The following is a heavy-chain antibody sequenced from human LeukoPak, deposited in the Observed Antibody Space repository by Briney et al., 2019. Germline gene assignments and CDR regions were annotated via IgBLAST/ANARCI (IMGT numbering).Heavy chain of an antibody. CDR2: IYYSGST. CDR1: GGSISSSSYY. D-gene: IGHD3-3*01. Sequence: PSETLSLTCTVSGGSISSSSYYWGWIRQPPGKGLEWIGSIYYSGSTYYNPSLKSRVTISVDRSKNQFSLKLSSVTAADTAVYYCARESSPLLDYDFWSGYLRASNWFDPWGQGTLVTVSS. CDR3: ARESSPLLDYDFWSGYLRASNWFDP. J-gene: IGHJ5*02. V-gene: IGHV4-39*07.